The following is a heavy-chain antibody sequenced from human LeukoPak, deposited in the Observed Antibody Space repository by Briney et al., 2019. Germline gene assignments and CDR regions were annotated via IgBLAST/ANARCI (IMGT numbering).Heavy chain of an antibody. D-gene: IGHD1-26*01. J-gene: IGHJ1*01. CDR2: IYSDGNT. CDR1: GFTASNNR. Sequence: RGSLRLSCAASGFTASNNRLSWVRQAPGMGLEWVSTIYSDGNTYYPDSVKGRFTISRDGSKNTLYLQLNSLRTEDTAIYYCVREREGSNSEHWGQGTLVTVSS. CDR3: VREREGSNSEH. V-gene: IGHV3-53*01.